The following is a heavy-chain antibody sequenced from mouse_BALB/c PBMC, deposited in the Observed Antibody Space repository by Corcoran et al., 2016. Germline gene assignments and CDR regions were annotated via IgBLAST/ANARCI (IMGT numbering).Heavy chain of an antibody. CDR3: AITTVVATPFAY. V-gene: IGHV9-3*02. D-gene: IGHD1-1*01. CDR1: GYTFTNYG. CDR2: INTNTGEP. Sequence: QIQWVQSGPELKKPGETVKISCKASGYTFTNYGMNWVKQAPGKGLKWMGWINTNTGEPTYAEEFKGRFAFSLETSASTAYLQINNLKNEDTATYFCAITTVVATPFAYWGQGPLVTVSA. J-gene: IGHJ3*01.